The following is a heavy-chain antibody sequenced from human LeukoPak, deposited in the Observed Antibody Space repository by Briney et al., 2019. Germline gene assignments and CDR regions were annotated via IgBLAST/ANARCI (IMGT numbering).Heavy chain of an antibody. D-gene: IGHD3-10*01. Sequence: GRSLRLSCAASGFTFSNYGMHWVRQAPGKGLEWVAVISYDGSNKYYADSVKGRFTISRDNSKNTLYLQMNSLRAEDTAVYYCAKGGLLDYWGQGTLVTVSS. CDR2: ISYDGSNK. J-gene: IGHJ4*02. V-gene: IGHV3-30*18. CDR3: AKGGLLDY. CDR1: GFTFSNYG.